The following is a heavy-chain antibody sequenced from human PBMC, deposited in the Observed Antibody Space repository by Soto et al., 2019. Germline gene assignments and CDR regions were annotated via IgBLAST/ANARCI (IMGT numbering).Heavy chain of an antibody. CDR2: IYYSGST. CDR1: GGSISSYY. J-gene: IGHJ4*02. V-gene: IGHV4-59*01. CDR3: ARGYSYGFVDY. Sequence: SETLSLTCTVAGGSISSYYWSWIRQPPGKGLEWIGYIYYSGSTNYNPSLKSRVTISVDTSKNQFSLKLSSVTAADTAVYYCARGYSYGFVDYWGQGTLVTVSS. D-gene: IGHD5-18*01.